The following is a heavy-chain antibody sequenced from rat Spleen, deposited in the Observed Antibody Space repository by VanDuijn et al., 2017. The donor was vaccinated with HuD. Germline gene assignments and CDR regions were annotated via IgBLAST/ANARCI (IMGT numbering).Heavy chain of an antibody. CDR1: GFTFSDYY. D-gene: IGHD1-1*01. CDR2: ISYDGSST. J-gene: IGHJ4*01. CDR3: ARPRYYSGGVMDA. V-gene: IGHV5-29*01. Sequence: EVQLVESDGGLVQPGRSLKLSCAASGFTFSDYYMAWVRQAPTKGLEWVATISYDGSSTYYRDSVKGRFTISRDNAKSTLYLQMDSLRSEDTATYYCARPRYYSGGVMDAWGQGASVTVSS.